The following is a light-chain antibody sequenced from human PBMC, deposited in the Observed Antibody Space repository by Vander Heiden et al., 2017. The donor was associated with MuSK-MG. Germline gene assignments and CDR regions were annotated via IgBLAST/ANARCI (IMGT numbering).Light chain of an antibody. V-gene: IGKV4-1*01. CDR3: QQDDSAPRT. CDR2: WAS. Sequence: IVMTQSPDSLAASLVERATLHCKSRQRVLYSPHHQHNLAWYHQKSGPPPNPLIYWASTLESGVPDRFSGSGSGTDFTLTISSLQAEDVAVYYCQQDDSAPRTFGQGTKVEIK. CDR1: QRVLYSPHHQHN. J-gene: IGKJ1*01.